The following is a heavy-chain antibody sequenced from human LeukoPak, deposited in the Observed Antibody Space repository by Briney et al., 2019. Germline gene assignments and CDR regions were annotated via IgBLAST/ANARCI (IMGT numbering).Heavy chain of an antibody. Sequence: GGSLRPSCAASGFTFSSYAMHWVRQAPGKGLEWVAVISYDGSNKYYADSVKGRFTISRDNAKNSVYLQMNSLRAEDTAVYYCARIMNSSPDYWGQGTLVTVSS. CDR3: ARIMNSSPDY. V-gene: IGHV3-30-3*01. CDR2: ISYDGSNK. CDR1: GFTFSSYA. J-gene: IGHJ4*02. D-gene: IGHD6-13*01.